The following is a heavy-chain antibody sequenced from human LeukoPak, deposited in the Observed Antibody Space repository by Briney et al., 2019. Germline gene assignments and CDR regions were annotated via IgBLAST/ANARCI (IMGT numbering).Heavy chain of an antibody. V-gene: IGHV4-61*02. D-gene: IGHD3-10*01. CDR2: IYTSGST. J-gene: IGHJ6*03. CDR1: GDSISSGTYY. Sequence: SQTLSLTCSVSGDSISSGTYYWSWIRQPAGKGLEWIGRIYTSGSTTYNPSLKSRVTISVDTSKNQFSLKLNSVTAADTAVYYCARTTEEYYGPGKFRKYYSYYYYMDVWGKGTTVTVSS. CDR3: ARTTEEYYGPGKFRKYYSYYYYMDV.